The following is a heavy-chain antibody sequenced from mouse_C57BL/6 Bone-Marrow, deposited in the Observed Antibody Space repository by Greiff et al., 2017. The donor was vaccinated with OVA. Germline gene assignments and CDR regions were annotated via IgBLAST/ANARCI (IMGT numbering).Heavy chain of an antibody. CDR1: GFTFTDYY. D-gene: IGHD1-1*01. CDR3: AIYKGTTVVAPYYAMDY. Sequence: EVQLVESGGGLVQPGGSLSLSCAASGFTFTDYYMSWVRQPPGKALEWLGFIRNKANGYTTDYSAAVKGRFTISRDNSQSILYLQMNALRAEDSATYFCAIYKGTTVVAPYYAMDYWGPGTSVTVSS. V-gene: IGHV7-3*01. J-gene: IGHJ4*01. CDR2: IRNKANGYTT.